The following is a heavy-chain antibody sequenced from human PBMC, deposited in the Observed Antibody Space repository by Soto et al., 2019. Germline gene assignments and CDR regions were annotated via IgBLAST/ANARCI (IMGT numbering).Heavy chain of an antibody. J-gene: IGHJ4*02. CDR2: IYYSGST. CDR1: GGSISSGGYY. CDR3: ARSGYSYGPNPLLY. V-gene: IGHV4-31*03. Sequence: QVQLQESGPGLVKPSQTLSLTCTVSGGSISSGGYYWSWIRQHPGKGLEWIGYIYYSGSTYYNPSRKVRVTISVATSKTQCSLKLSSVTAADTAVYYCARSGYSYGPNPLLYWGQGTLVTVSS. D-gene: IGHD5-18*01.